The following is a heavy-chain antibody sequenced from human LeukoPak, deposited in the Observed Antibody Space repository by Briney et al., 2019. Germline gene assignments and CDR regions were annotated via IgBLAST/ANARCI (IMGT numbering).Heavy chain of an antibody. Sequence: GGSLRLSCAASGFTFSSYAMNWVRQAPGKGLEWVSTISGSGGSTDYADSVKGRFTISRDNSKNTLYLQMNSLRAEDTAVYYCAKDRKMLLRYFDCFDYWGQGTLVTVSS. J-gene: IGHJ4*02. D-gene: IGHD3-9*01. CDR2: ISGSGGST. CDR3: AKDRKMLLRYFDCFDY. CDR1: GFTFSSYA. V-gene: IGHV3-23*01.